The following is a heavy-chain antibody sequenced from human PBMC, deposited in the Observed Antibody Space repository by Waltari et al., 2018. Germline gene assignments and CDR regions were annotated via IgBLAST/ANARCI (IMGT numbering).Heavy chain of an antibody. V-gene: IGHV3-74*01. D-gene: IGHD3-10*01. CDR3: ARAGYLGAFDI. J-gene: IGHJ3*02. Sequence: EVQLVESGGGLVQPGGSLRLSCTGSGFTFSTSWIHWVRQAPGKGLVWVSRRNADGTSTIYADSVKGRFTISKDNARNTVYLQMNGLGAEDTALYYCARAGYLGAFDIWGQGTMVIVSS. CDR2: RNADGTST. CDR1: GFTFSTSW.